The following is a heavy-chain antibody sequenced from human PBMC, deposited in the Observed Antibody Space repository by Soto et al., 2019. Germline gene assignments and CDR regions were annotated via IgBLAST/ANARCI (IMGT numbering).Heavy chain of an antibody. CDR1: GFTFDDYA. Sequence: GGSLRLSCAASGFTFDDYAMHWVRQAPGKGLEWVSGISWNSGSIGYADSVKGRFTISRDNAKNSLYLQMNSLRAEDTALYYCAKDIQDSNGWSTFDYWGQGTLVTVSS. D-gene: IGHD6-19*01. V-gene: IGHV3-9*01. J-gene: IGHJ4*02. CDR2: ISWNSGSI. CDR3: AKDIQDSNGWSTFDY.